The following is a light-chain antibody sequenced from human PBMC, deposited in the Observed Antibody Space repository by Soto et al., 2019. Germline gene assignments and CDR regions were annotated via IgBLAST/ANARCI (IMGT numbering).Light chain of an antibody. Sequence: QSALTQPPSASGSPGQSVTISCTGTSSDVGGYNFVSWYQHHPGKAPKLMIYEVSKRPSGVPHRFSGSKSANTASLTVSGLQAEDEADYYCSSYAGSNSFVVFGGGTKLTVL. CDR2: EVS. CDR1: SSDVGGYNF. CDR3: SSYAGSNSFVV. J-gene: IGLJ3*02. V-gene: IGLV2-8*01.